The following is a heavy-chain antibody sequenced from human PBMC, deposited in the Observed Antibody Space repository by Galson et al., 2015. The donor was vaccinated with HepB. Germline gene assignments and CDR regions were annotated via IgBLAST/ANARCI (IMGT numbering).Heavy chain of an antibody. CDR1: GFTFSDYY. D-gene: IGHD2/OR15-2a*01. V-gene: IGHV3-11*01. J-gene: IGHJ5*02. CDR3: ARATLGWFDP. Sequence: SLRLSCAASGFTFSDYYMSWISQAPGKGLEWVSYISSSGSTPISYADSVKGRFTISRDNAKNSLYLQMNSLRAEDTAVYFCARATLGWFDPWGQGTLVTVSS. CDR2: ISSSGSTPI.